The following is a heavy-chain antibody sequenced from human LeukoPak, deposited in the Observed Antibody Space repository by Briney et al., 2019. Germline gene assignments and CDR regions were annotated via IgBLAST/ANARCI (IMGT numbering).Heavy chain of an antibody. D-gene: IGHD3-22*01. Sequence: GGSLRLSCAASGFTFSSYAMHWVRQAPGKGLEWVAVISYDGSNKYYADSVKGRFTISRDNSKNTLYLQMNSQRAEDTAVYYCARDPGAYYYDSSGYSGAFDIWGQGTMVTVSS. J-gene: IGHJ3*02. CDR2: ISYDGSNK. CDR1: GFTFSSYA. V-gene: IGHV3-30-3*01. CDR3: ARDPGAYYYDSSGYSGAFDI.